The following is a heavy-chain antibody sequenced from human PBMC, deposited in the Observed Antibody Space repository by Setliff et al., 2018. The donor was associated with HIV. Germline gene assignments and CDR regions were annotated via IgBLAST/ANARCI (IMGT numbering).Heavy chain of an antibody. D-gene: IGHD2-2*02. Sequence: GGSLRLSCAASGFTFDDYTMHWVRQAPGKGLEWVSLISWDGGSTYYADSVKGRFTISRDNSKNSLYLQMSSLRAEDRAVYYCVRDIGFNLYDHWGQGTLVTVSS. V-gene: IGHV3-43*01. CDR2: ISWDGGST. J-gene: IGHJ4*02. CDR3: VRDIGFNLYDH. CDR1: GFTFDDYT.